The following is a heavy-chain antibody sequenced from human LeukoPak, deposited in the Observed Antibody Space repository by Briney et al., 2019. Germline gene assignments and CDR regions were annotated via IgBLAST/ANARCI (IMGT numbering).Heavy chain of an antibody. CDR1: GGTFSSYA. CDR2: IIPIFGTA. J-gene: IGHJ6*03. D-gene: IGHD3-10*01. Sequence: SVKVTCKASGGTFSSYAISWVRQAPGQGLEWMGGIIPIFGTANYAQKFQGRVTITADESTSTAYMELSSLRSEDTAVYYCASRWGYGSGPPHHYYYMDVWGKGTTVTISS. V-gene: IGHV1-69*01. CDR3: ASRWGYGSGPPHHYYYMDV.